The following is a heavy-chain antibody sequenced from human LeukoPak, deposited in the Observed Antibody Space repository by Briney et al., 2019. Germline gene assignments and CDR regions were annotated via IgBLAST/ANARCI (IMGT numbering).Heavy chain of an antibody. J-gene: IGHJ4*02. D-gene: IGHD3-10*01. CDR2: ISYDGSNK. Sequence: PGGSLRLSCAASGFTFSSYAMHWVRQAPGKGLEWVAVISYDGSNKYYADSVKGRFTISRDNSKNTLYLQMNRLRAEDTAVYYCARQEGPNYYGSGSYHGFDYWGQGTLVTVSS. CDR3: ARQEGPNYYGSGSYHGFDY. V-gene: IGHV3-30*04. CDR1: GFTFSSYA.